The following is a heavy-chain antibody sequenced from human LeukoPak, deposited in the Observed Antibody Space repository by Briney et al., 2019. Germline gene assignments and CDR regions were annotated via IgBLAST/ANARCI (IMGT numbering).Heavy chain of an antibody. V-gene: IGHV3-23*01. D-gene: IGHD3-22*01. Sequence: GGSLRLSCAASGFTFSSYAMSWVRQAPGKGLEWVSTISVSGGSTFYADSAKGRFTISRDNSRDTLYLQMNSLRAEDTAVYYCAKSLFYDSSGQAFDYWGQGTLVTVSS. J-gene: IGHJ4*02. CDR1: GFTFSSYA. CDR2: ISVSGGST. CDR3: AKSLFYDSSGQAFDY.